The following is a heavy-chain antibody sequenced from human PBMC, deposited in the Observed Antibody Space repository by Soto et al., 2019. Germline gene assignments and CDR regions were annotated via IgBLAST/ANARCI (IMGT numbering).Heavy chain of an antibody. CDR2: IIPISDTT. J-gene: IGHJ6*02. CDR3: ARSEGSTTSLEIDYDYYYGMDI. CDR1: GGTFSSYA. D-gene: IGHD2-2*01. Sequence: QVQLVQSGAEVKKPGSSVKVSCKASGGTFSSYAISWVRQAPGQGLEWMGGIIPISDTTNYAQKFQGRVTITADESTSTAYMELSSLRSEDTAVYSCARSEGSTTSLEIDYDYYYGMDIWGQGTTVTVSS. V-gene: IGHV1-69*01.